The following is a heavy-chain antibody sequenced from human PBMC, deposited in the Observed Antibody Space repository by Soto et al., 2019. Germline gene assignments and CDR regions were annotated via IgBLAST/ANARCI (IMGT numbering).Heavy chain of an antibody. D-gene: IGHD1-26*01. V-gene: IGHV3-74*01. J-gene: IGHJ6*02. CDR3: TRVGGSVSGMDV. CDR2: IDNAGSSA. Sequence: EVQLVESGGGLVQPGGSLRLSCAASGFTFNIYWMHWVRQAPGKGPVWVSRIDNAGSSARYADSVKGRFTISRDNAKNTVYLQMNSLRAEDTAVYYCTRVGGSVSGMDVWGQGTTVTVSS. CDR1: GFTFNIYW.